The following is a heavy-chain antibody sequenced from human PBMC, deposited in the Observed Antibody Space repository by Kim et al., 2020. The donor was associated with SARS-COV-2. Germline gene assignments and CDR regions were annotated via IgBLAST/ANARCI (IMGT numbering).Heavy chain of an antibody. D-gene: IGHD1-26*01. Sequence: QKFQGRVTITRDTSASTAYMELSSLRSEDTAVYYCARVGGIVGATAPFDYWGQGTLVTVSS. J-gene: IGHJ4*02. CDR3: ARVGGIVGATAPFDY. V-gene: IGHV1-3*01.